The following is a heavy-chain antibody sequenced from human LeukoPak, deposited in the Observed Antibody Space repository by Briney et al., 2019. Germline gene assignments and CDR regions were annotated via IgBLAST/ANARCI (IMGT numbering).Heavy chain of an antibody. CDR3: ASGPLVVALEWSFDY. D-gene: IGHD3-3*01. CDR2: INPSGGST. CDR1: GYTFTSYY. Sequence: ASVKVSCKASGYTFTSYYMHWVRQAPGQGLEWMVIINPSGGSTSYAQKFQGRVTMTRDTSTSTVYMELSSLRSEDTAVYYCASGPLVVALEWSFDYWGQGTLVTVSS. V-gene: IGHV1-46*01. J-gene: IGHJ4*02.